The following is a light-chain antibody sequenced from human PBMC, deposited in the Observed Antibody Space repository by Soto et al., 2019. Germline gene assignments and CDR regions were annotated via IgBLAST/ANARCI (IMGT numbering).Light chain of an antibody. Sequence: QAVVTQPPSVSAAPGQKVTISCSGSSSNIGRNFVSWYQQLPGTAPKLLIYDNTGRPSGIPDRFSGSKSGTSATLGITGLQTGDEADYYCGTWDSSLSAVVFGGGTKLTVL. J-gene: IGLJ2*01. V-gene: IGLV1-51*01. CDR3: GTWDSSLSAVV. CDR2: DNT. CDR1: SSNIGRNF.